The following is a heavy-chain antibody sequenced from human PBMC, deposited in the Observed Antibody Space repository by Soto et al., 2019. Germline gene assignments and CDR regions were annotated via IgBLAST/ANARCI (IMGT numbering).Heavy chain of an antibody. V-gene: IGHV4-39*01. CDR2: IYYSGST. CDR3: ARPGFRWFDP. Sequence: ASETLSLTCTVSGGSISSSSYYWGWIRQPPGKGLEWIGSIYYSGSTYYNPSLKSRVTISVDTSKNQFSLKLSSVTAADTAVYYCARPGFRWFDPWGQGTLVTVSS. D-gene: IGHD3-10*01. CDR1: GGSISSSSYY. J-gene: IGHJ5*02.